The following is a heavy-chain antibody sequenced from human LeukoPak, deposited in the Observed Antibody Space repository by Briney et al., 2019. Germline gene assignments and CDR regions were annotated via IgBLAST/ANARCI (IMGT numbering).Heavy chain of an antibody. Sequence: SGGSLRLSCAASGFTFSSYGMHWVRQAPGKGLEWVAFIRYDGSNKYYADSVKGRFTISRDNSKNTLYLQMNSLRAEDTAVYYCAKTHDYGDYGPRYYGMDVWGQGTTVTVSS. V-gene: IGHV3-30*02. CDR3: AKTHDYGDYGPRYYGMDV. J-gene: IGHJ6*02. CDR2: IRYDGSNK. CDR1: GFTFSSYG. D-gene: IGHD4-17*01.